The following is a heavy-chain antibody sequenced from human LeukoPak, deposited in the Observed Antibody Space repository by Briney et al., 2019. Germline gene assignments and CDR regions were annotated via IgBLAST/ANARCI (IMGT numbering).Heavy chain of an antibody. CDR2: TNQDGSEK. CDR3: ARVSGYCSYSTCSPLDY. V-gene: IGHV3-7*01. J-gene: IGHJ4*02. CDR1: GFTFRSFW. Sequence: GGSLRLSCAASGFTFRSFWMTWVRQAPGKGLEWVANTNQDGSEKYYVDSMKGRFTISRDNAKNSLYLQMNSLRAEDTAVYYCARVSGYCSYSTCSPLDYWGQGTLVTVSS. D-gene: IGHD2-15*01.